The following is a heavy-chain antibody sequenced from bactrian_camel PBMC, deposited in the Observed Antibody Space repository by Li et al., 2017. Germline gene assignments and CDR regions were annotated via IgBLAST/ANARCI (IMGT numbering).Heavy chain of an antibody. CDR3: ASDPKVTTHGGSWYLCSNGATMRETLTP. CDR1: GYTRMNYC. J-gene: IGHJ6*01. Sequence: HVQLVESGGGAVEPGGSLRLPCAGSGYTRMNYCMGWFRQAPGKEREGVAGIESDGSTSYADSVKGRFTISQDVAKSTVYLQMNSLKPEDTAMYYCASDPKVTTHGGSWYLCSNGATMRETLTPGARGPRSPSP. D-gene: IGHD6*01. CDR2: IESDGST. V-gene: IGHV3S53*01.